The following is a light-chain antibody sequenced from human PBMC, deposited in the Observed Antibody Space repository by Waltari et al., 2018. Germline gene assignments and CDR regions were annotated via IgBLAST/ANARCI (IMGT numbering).Light chain of an antibody. Sequence: QSVLTQPPSVSGAPGQRVPISCTGSSSNIGAGFDVHWYQQLPGAAPKLLIYGNTNRPSGVPDRFSGSKSGTSASLAITGLQAEDEADYYCQSFDNSLRRSVIFGGGTKLTVL. CDR2: GNT. V-gene: IGLV1-40*01. CDR3: QSFDNSLRRSVI. J-gene: IGLJ2*01. CDR1: SSNIGAGFD.